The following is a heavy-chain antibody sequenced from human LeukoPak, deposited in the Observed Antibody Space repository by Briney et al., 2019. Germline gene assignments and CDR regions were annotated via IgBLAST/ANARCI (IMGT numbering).Heavy chain of an antibody. V-gene: IGHV4-59*01. J-gene: IGHJ4*02. Sequence: SETLSLTCTVSGGSISSYYWSWIRQPPGKGLEWIGYIYYSGSTNYNPSLKSRVTISVDTSKNQFSLKLSSVTAADTAVYYCARGEYYDTFDYWGQGTLVTVSS. D-gene: IGHD3-22*01. CDR3: ARGEYYDTFDY. CDR1: GGSISSYY. CDR2: IYYSGST.